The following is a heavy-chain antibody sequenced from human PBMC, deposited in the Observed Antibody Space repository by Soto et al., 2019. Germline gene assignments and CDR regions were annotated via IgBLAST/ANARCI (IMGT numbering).Heavy chain of an antibody. CDR1: GGSFSGYY. CDR2: INHSGST. D-gene: IGHD2-2*01. V-gene: IGHV4-34*01. J-gene: IGHJ4*02. CDR3: AIDPGYCSSTSCYRNNFDY. Sequence: SETLSLTCAVYGGSFSGYYWSWIRQPPGKGLEWIGEINHSGSTNYNPSLKSRVTISVDTSKNQFSLKLSSVTAADTAVYYCAIDPGYCSSTSCYRNNFDYWGQGTLVTVSS.